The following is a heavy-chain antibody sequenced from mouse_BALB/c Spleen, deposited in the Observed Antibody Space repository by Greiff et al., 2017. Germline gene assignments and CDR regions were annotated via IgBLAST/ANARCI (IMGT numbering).Heavy chain of an antibody. V-gene: IGHV3-8*02. J-gene: IGHJ3*01. Sequence: VQLQQSGPSLVKPSQTLSLTCSVTGDSITSGYWNWIRKFPGNKLEYMGYISYSGSTYYNPSLKSRISITRDTSKNQYYRQLNSVTTEDTATYYCARKGYYGSSFAYWGQGTLVTVSA. CDR3: ARKGYYGSSFAY. CDR1: GDSITSGY. D-gene: IGHD1-1*01. CDR2: ISYSGST.